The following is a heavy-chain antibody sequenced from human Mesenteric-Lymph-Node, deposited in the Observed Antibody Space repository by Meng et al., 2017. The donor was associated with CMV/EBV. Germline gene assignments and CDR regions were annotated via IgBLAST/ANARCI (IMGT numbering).Heavy chain of an antibody. J-gene: IGHJ4*02. CDR2: INSDGRST. D-gene: IGHD6-13*01. CDR3: ARGPAGVGVEY. Sequence: GESLKISCAASGFTFSSYWMSWVRQAPGKGLVWVSRINSDGRSTTYADSVRGRFTISRDNVKNTLHLQMNSLSVEDTAVYYCARGPAGVGVEYWGPGTLVTVSS. CDR1: GFTFSSYW. V-gene: IGHV3-74*01.